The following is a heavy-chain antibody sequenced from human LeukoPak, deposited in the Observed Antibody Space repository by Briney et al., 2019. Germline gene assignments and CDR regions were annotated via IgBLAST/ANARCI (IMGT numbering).Heavy chain of an antibody. CDR3: ARDAGSGWSSFDY. D-gene: IGHD6-19*01. V-gene: IGHV6-1*01. Sequence: SQTLSLTCAISGDSVSSNSAAWNWIRQSPSRGLEWLGRTYYRSKWYNDYAVSMKSRITINPNTSKDQFSLQLNSVTPEDTAVYYCARDAGSGWSSFDYWGQGTLVTVSS. CDR1: GDSVSSNSAA. J-gene: IGHJ4*02. CDR2: TYYRSKWYN.